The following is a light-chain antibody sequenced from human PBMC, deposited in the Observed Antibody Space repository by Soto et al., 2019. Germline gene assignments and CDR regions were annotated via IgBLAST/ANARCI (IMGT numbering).Light chain of an antibody. CDR3: QGYGTSVVG. V-gene: IGKV3-20*01. Sequence: IVLTQSPGTLSSSPGKRATLSCRASQSVSSTYLAWYQHKPGQAPRLLIYGASSRATGIPDRFSGSGSGTDCTFICSSLELEECAVYFCQGYGTSVVGLGGGTKVDIK. J-gene: IGKJ4*02. CDR2: GAS. CDR1: QSVSSTY.